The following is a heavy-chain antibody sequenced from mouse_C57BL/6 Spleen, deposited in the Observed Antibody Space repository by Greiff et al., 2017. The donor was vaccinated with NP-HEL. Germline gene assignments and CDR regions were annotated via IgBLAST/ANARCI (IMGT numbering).Heavy chain of an antibody. Sequence: VQLQQSGPVLVKPGASVKMSCKASGYTFTDYYMNWVKQSHGKSLEWIGVINPYNGGTSYNQKFKGKATLTVDKSSSTAYMELNSLTSEDSAVYYCARSTVVATDDYWGQGTTLTVSS. CDR1: GYTFTDYY. CDR3: ARSTVVATDDY. J-gene: IGHJ2*01. CDR2: INPYNGGT. D-gene: IGHD1-1*01. V-gene: IGHV1-19*01.